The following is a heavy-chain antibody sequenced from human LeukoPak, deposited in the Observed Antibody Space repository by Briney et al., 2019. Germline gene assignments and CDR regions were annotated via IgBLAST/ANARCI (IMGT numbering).Heavy chain of an antibody. Sequence: SETLSLTCTVSGGSISSSSYYWGWIRQPPGKGLEWIGSIYYSGSTYYNPSLKSRVTISVDTSKNQFSLKLSSVTAADTAVYYCASRKGITMVRGVIIAGEYYFDYWGQGTLVTVSS. CDR2: IYYSGST. CDR1: GGSISSSSYY. J-gene: IGHJ4*02. V-gene: IGHV4-39*01. CDR3: ASRKGITMVRGVIIAGEYYFDY. D-gene: IGHD3-10*01.